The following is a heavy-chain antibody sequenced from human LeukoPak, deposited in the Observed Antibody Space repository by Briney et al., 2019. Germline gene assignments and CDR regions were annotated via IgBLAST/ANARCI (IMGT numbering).Heavy chain of an antibody. CDR3: ANEAFDP. CDR2: IWNDGSNK. V-gene: IGHV3-33*06. J-gene: IGHJ5*02. CDR1: GFTFSSYG. Sequence: GGSLRLSCAASGFTFSSYGMHWVRQAPGKGLEWVAVIWNDGSNKNYADSVKGRFTISRDNSKNTLYLQMNSLRAEDTAVYYCANEAFDPWGQGTLVTVSS.